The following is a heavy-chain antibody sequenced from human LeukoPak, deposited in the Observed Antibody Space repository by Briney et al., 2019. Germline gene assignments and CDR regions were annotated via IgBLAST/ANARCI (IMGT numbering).Heavy chain of an antibody. J-gene: IGHJ4*02. V-gene: IGHV4-39*01. Sequence: SETLSLTCTVSGGSISSSIYYWGWIRQPPEKGLEWIGSIYYSGSTYYNPSLKSRVTISVDTSKNQFSLKLSSVTAADTAVYYCARHRSGGQLLSTVRNFDYWGQGTLVTVSS. CDR3: ARHRSGGQLLSTVRNFDY. CDR2: IYYSGST. D-gene: IGHD4-17*01. CDR1: GGSISSSIYY.